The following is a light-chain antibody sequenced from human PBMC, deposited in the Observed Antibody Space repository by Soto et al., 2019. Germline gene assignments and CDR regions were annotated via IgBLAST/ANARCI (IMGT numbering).Light chain of an antibody. CDR3: QQYEELPLT. CDR1: QSVNTIY. Sequence: EIVLTQSPGTLSLSPGERATLSCRASQSVNTIYFAWYQQKPGQAPRLLIYSTSNRATGIPDRFSGSGSGTDFTLTISRLEPEDFAVYYCQQYEELPLTFGGGTKVEIK. CDR2: STS. V-gene: IGKV3-20*01. J-gene: IGKJ4*01.